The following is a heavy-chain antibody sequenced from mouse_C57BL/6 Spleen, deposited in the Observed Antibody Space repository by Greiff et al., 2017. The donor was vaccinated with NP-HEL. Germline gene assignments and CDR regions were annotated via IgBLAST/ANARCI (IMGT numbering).Heavy chain of an antibody. V-gene: IGHV1-15*01. CDR1: GYTFTDYE. Sequence: VQLQESGAELVRPGASVTLSCKASGYTFTDYEMHWVKQTPVHGLEWIGAIDPETGGTAYNQKFKGKAILTADKSSSTAYMELRNLTSEDSAGYYCTREGVWYPDYWGQGTTLTVSS. CDR2: IDPETGGT. CDR3: TREGVWYPDY. D-gene: IGHD2-10*02. J-gene: IGHJ2*01.